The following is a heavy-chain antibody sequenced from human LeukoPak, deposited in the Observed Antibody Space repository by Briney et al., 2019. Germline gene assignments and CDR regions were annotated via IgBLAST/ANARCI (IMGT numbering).Heavy chain of an antibody. CDR1: GYTFTGYY. CDR3: AVNQVDGTGIFDP. D-gene: IGHD1-14*01. Sequence: ASVKVSCKASGYTFTGYYMHWVRQAPGQGLEWMGWINPNSGDTHYAQKFQGRVTMTRDTSINTAYMELSRLRSDDTAVYYCAVNQVDGTGIFDPWGQGTLVTVSS. J-gene: IGHJ5*02. CDR2: INPNSGDT. V-gene: IGHV1-2*02.